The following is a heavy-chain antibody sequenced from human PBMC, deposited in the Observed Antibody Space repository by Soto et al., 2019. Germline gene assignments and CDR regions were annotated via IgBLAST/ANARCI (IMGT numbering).Heavy chain of an antibody. J-gene: IGHJ4*02. V-gene: IGHV1-24*01. CDR3: ATLGSSYAIERYFDY. CDR2: FDPEDGET. Sequence: ASVKVSCKVSGYTLTELSMHWVRQAPGKGLEWMGGFDPEDGETVYAQKFQGRATMTEDTSTDTAYMELSSLRSEDTAVYYCATLGSSYAIERYFDYWGQGTLVSVSS. CDR1: GYTLTELS. D-gene: IGHD2-8*01.